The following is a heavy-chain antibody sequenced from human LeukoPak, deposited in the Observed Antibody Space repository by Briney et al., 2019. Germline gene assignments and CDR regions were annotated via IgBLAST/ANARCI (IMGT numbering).Heavy chain of an antibody. V-gene: IGHV4-34*01. Sequence: SETLSLTCAVYGGSFSGYFWSWIRQSPGKGLEWIGEINHSGSTNYNPSLKSRVTISIDTSKKQLSLRLASVTAADTAVYYCARGHTVRRYWYFDLWGRGTLVTVSS. CDR3: ARGHTVRRYWYFDL. CDR1: GGSFSGYF. CDR2: INHSGST. D-gene: IGHD3-10*01. J-gene: IGHJ2*01.